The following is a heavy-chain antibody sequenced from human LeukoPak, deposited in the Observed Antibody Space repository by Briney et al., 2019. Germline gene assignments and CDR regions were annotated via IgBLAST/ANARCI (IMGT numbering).Heavy chain of an antibody. J-gene: IGHJ4*02. CDR1: GGSISSYY. CDR2: IYYSGST. Sequence: SETLSLTCTVSGGSISSYYWSWIRQPPGKGLEWIGYIYYSGSTNYNPSLKSRVTISVDTSKNQFSLKLSSVTAADTAAYYCARWSVGGDYVFLDYWGQGTLVTVSS. D-gene: IGHD4-17*01. CDR3: ARWSVGGDYVFLDY. V-gene: IGHV4-59*01.